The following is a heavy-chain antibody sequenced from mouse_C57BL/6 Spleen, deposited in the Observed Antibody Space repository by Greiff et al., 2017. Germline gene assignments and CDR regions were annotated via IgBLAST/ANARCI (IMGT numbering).Heavy chain of an antibody. CDR1: GFSLTSYA. CDR2: IWTGGGT. Sequence: VKLQESGPGLVAPSQSLSITCTVSGFSLTSYAISWVRQPPGKGLEWLGVIWTGGGTNYNSALKSRLSISKDNSKSQVVLKMNSLQTDDTARYYCARHYDYDGAWFAYWGQGTLVTVSA. J-gene: IGHJ3*01. CDR3: ARHYDYDGAWFAY. D-gene: IGHD2-4*01. V-gene: IGHV2-9-1*01.